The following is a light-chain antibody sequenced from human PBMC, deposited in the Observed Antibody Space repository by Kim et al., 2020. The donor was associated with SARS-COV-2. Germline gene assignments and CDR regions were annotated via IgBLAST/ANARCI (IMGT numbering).Light chain of an antibody. Sequence: PEKTARITCGGASIGSRSVYWYQQKPGQAPVLVISYDSVRPSGIPERFSGSNSGNTATVTISRVEAGDEADYYCQVWDSSDDHRVVFGGGTQLTVL. CDR1: SIGSRS. J-gene: IGLJ2*01. CDR3: QVWDSSDDHRVV. CDR2: YDS. V-gene: IGLV3-21*04.